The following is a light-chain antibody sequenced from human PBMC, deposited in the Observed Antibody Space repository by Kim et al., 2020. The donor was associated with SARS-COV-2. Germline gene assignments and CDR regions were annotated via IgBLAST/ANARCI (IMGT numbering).Light chain of an antibody. CDR1: QSIGDY. J-gene: IGKJ1*01. V-gene: IGKV3-11*01. CDR3: QERSYWQGA. Sequence: EIVLTQSPATPSLSPGERATLSCRASQSIGDYLAWYQQKPGQPPRLLIYDAFNRATGIPSRFSGSGSGTDFTLTIGSLEPEDFAVYYCQERSYWQGAFGQGTRVEI. CDR2: DAF.